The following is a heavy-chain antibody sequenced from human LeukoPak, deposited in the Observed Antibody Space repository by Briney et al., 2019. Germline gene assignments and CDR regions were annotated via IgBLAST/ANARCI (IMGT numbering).Heavy chain of an antibody. D-gene: IGHD3-3*01. CDR3: ARGIGVANNWFDP. J-gene: IGHJ5*02. CDR1: GGSISSGGYS. Sequence: PSETLSLTCAVSGGSISSGGYSWSWIRQPPGKGLEWIGYIYRSGSTYYNPSLKSRVTISVDTSKNQFSLKLSSVTAADTAVYYCARGIGVANNWFDPWGQGTLVTVSS. V-gene: IGHV4-30-2*01. CDR2: IYRSGST.